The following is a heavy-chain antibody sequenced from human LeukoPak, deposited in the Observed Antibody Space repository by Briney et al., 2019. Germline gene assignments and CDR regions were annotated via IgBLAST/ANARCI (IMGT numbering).Heavy chain of an antibody. D-gene: IGHD6-13*01. CDR3: ARTGRYSSSWYPDY. Sequence: PGGSLRLSCAASGFTFSSYGMHWVRQAPGKGLEWVTFIRYDGTNKYFADSVKGRFTISRDNAKNSLYLQMNSLRAEDTAVYYCARTGRYSSSWYPDYWGQGTLVTVSS. CDR2: IRYDGTNK. V-gene: IGHV3-30*02. CDR1: GFTFSSYG. J-gene: IGHJ4*02.